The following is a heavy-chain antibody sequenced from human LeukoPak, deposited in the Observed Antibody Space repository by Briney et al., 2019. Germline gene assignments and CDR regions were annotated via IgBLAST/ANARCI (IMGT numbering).Heavy chain of an antibody. J-gene: IGHJ4*02. CDR3: AKLTTS. CDR1: GFIFRDYT. Sequence: GGSLRLSCVASGFIFRDYTMNWVRQTPGKGLEWVSAINKGGSYMAYADSVKGRFTISRDNSNNTLYLQMNSLRAEDTAVYYCAKLTTSWGRGTLVTVSS. CDR2: INKGGSYM. D-gene: IGHD4-11*01. V-gene: IGHV3-23*01.